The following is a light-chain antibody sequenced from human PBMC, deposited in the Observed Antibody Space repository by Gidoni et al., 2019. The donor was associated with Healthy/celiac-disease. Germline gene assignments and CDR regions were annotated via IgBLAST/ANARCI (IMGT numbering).Light chain of an antibody. CDR1: QCVSSSY. V-gene: IGKV3-20*01. CDR2: GAS. J-gene: IGKJ1*01. CDR3: QQYGSSPRT. Sequence: DILLSQSPGSLSLSPGERATLTCRASQCVSSSYLAWYQQKPGQAPMLLIYGASSRATGIPERFSGSGSGTDFTLTISRLEPEDFAVYYCQQYGSSPRTFGQGTKVEIK.